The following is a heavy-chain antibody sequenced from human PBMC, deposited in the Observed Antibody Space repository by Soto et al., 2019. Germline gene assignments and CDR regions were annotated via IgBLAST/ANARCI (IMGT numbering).Heavy chain of an antibody. CDR2: ISGSGDGT. D-gene: IGHD5-18*01. CDR1: GFTFSSFA. V-gene: IGHV3-23*01. CDR3: AGPGYSSQDY. Sequence: GGSLRLSCAASGFTFSSFALSWVRQAPGKGLEWVSAISGSGDGTDYADSVKGRFTISRDNSKNALYLQMNSLRAEDTAVYYCAGPGYSSQDYWGQGALVTVSS. J-gene: IGHJ4*02.